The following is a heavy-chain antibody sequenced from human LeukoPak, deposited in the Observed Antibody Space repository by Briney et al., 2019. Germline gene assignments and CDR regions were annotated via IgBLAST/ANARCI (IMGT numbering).Heavy chain of an antibody. Sequence: GGSLRLSCAASGFTFSSYGMNWVRQAPGEGLEWVSYISSSSSTAYYADSVKGRFTISRDNSKNTLYLQMNSLRADDTAVYYCAKDAQGGGFDPWGQGTLVTVSS. V-gene: IGHV3-23*01. CDR3: AKDAQGGGFDP. J-gene: IGHJ5*02. CDR1: GFTFSSYG. CDR2: ISSSSSTA.